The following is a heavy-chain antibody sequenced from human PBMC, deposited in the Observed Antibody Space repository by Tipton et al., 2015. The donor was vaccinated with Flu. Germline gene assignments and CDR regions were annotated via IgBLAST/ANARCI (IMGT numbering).Heavy chain of an antibody. Sequence: SLRLSCAASGFTFSSYEMNWVRQAPGKGLKWLSYISSSGNTISYADSVRGRFTISRDNTKKSLYLQLNSLRAEDTAIYYCATLTGDDYWGQGIMVTVSS. D-gene: IGHD7-27*01. CDR1: GFTFSSYE. CDR3: ATLTGDDY. CDR2: ISSSGNTI. J-gene: IGHJ4*02. V-gene: IGHV3-48*03.